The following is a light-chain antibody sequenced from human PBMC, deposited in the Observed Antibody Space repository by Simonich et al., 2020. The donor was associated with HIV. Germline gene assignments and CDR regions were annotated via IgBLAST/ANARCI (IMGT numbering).Light chain of an antibody. CDR2: WAS. CDR3: QQYYTTPPT. J-gene: IGKJ1*01. Sequence: DIVMTQSPDSLAVSLGERATINCKSSQSVLYSSNNKNYLVWYQQRPGQPPNLLIYWASTLESGVPDRFSASGSGTDFTLTISSLQAEDVALYYCQQYYTTPPTFGQGTKVEIK. CDR1: QSVLYSSNNKNY. V-gene: IGKV4-1*01.